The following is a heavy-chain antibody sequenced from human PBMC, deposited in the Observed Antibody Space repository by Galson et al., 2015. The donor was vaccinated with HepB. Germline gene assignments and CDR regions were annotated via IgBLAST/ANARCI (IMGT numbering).Heavy chain of an antibody. V-gene: IGHV1-18*01. Sequence: SVKVSCKASAYTFSSYGITWVRQAPGQGLEWMGWINPYSDNTKLAQKLLGRVTLTTDTSTSTAYTELRSLSSDDTAVYYCARNGVRSSDSDYWGQGTLVTVSS. CDR1: AYTFSSYG. CDR3: ARNGVRSSDSDY. D-gene: IGHD2-8*01. J-gene: IGHJ4*02. CDR2: INPYSDNT.